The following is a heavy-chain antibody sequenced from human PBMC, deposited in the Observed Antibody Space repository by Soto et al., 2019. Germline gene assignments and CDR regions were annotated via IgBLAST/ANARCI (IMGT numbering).Heavy chain of an antibody. J-gene: IGHJ3*02. V-gene: IGHV4-34*01. D-gene: IGHD6-19*01. CDR1: GGSFSGYY. CDR3: ARRMIIAVARSHAFDI. Sequence: SETLSLTCAVYGGSFSGYYWSWIRQPPGKGLEWIGEINHSGSTNYNPSLKSRVTISVDTSKNQFSLKLSSVTAADTAVYYCARRMIIAVARSHAFDIWGQGTMVTVSS. CDR2: INHSGST.